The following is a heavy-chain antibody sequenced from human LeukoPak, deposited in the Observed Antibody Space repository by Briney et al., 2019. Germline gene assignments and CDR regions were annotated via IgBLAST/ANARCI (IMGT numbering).Heavy chain of an antibody. J-gene: IGHJ4*02. CDR1: GGSISYYY. CDR2: IYTSGRT. V-gene: IGHV4-4*07. D-gene: IGHD4-11*01. CDR3: ARLSTVTTSFDY. Sequence: SETLSLTCTVSGGSISYYYWNWIRQPAGKGLEWIGRIYTSGRTYYNPSLKSRVSMSVDTSKSQFSLKLSSVTAADTAVYYCARLSTVTTSFDYWGQGTLVTVSS.